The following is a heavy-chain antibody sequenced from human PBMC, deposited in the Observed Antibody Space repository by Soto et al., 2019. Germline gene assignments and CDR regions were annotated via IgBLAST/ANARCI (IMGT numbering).Heavy chain of an antibody. V-gene: IGHV1-3*01. Sequence: ASVKVSCKASGYTFTSYDMHWVRQAPGQGLEWMAWINAGNGNTKYSQKFQGRVTITRDTSASTAYMELSRLTFDDTAVYYCAREYISSWFDYWGQGTLVTVSS. J-gene: IGHJ4*02. D-gene: IGHD6-13*01. CDR3: AREYISSWFDY. CDR2: INAGNGNT. CDR1: GYTFTSYD.